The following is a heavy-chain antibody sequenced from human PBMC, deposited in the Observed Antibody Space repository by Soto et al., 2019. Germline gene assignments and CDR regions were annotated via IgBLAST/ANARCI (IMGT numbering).Heavy chain of an antibody. CDR1: GYTFSSYG. J-gene: IGHJ4*02. V-gene: IGHV1-18*01. Sequence: QVQLVQSGAEVKKPGASVKVSCKASGYTFSSYGISWVRQAPGQGLEWMGWISAYNGNTNYAQKLQGRVTMTTDTATSPAYMDLGSLRSDDTAIYYCEREKGDGSGSYYGYWGQGTLVTVSS. CDR3: EREKGDGSGSYYGY. CDR2: ISAYNGNT. D-gene: IGHD3-10*01.